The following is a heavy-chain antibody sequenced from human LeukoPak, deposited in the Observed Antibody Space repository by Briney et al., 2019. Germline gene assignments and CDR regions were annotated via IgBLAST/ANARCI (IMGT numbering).Heavy chain of an antibody. Sequence: PGGSLRLSCVASGFSFSSNWMSWVRQAPGKGLEWVGNIQPDGSEEYPVDSVKGRFTISRDNARNSLFLQMNSLRVEGTAVYYCASQTYARFDPWGQGTLVTVSS. CDR3: ASQTYARFDP. CDR2: IQPDGSEE. CDR1: GFSFSSNW. J-gene: IGHJ5*02. D-gene: IGHD3-16*01. V-gene: IGHV3-7*01.